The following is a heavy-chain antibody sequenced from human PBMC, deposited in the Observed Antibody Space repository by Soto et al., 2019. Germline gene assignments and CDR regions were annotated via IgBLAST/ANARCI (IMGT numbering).Heavy chain of an antibody. Sequence: ASVKVSCKASGYTFTSYYMHWVRQAPGQGLEWMGIINPSGGSTSYAQKFQGRVTMTRDTSTSTVYMELSSLRSEDTAVYYCARDIQLQTYYDFWSGYPSQEFDPWGQGTLVTVSS. V-gene: IGHV1-46*01. CDR1: GYTFTSYY. D-gene: IGHD3-3*01. J-gene: IGHJ5*02. CDR2: INPSGGST. CDR3: ARDIQLQTYYDFWSGYPSQEFDP.